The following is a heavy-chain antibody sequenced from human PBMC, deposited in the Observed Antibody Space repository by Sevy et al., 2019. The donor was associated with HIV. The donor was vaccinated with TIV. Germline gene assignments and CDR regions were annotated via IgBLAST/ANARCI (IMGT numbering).Heavy chain of an antibody. Sequence: GGSLRLSCVASAFTFSNDWMTWVRQAPGKGLEWVGHIRSATDGGTTDYAAPVKGRFTISRHDSTNTEYLEMNSLKIEETGVYFCATLSGNYWGDWLDPWGQGTLVTVSS. CDR1: AFTFSNDW. CDR3: ATLSGNYWGDWLDP. J-gene: IGHJ5*02. V-gene: IGHV3-15*07. D-gene: IGHD5-12*01. CDR2: IRSATDGGTT.